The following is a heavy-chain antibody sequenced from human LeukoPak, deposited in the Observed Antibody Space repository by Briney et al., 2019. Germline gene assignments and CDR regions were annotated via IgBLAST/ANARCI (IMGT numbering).Heavy chain of an antibody. J-gene: IGHJ6*03. V-gene: IGHV1-69*06. CDR3: AKQGAARQDYYMDV. CDR1: GGSFSSYA. CDR2: VIPIFGTA. Sequence: SVKVSCKASGGSFSSYAISWVRQAPGQGLEWMGRVIPIFGTANYAQRFQDRVTITADIVSSTAYMELTSLTSGDTAVYFCAKQGAARQDYYMDVWGNGTTVTVSS. D-gene: IGHD5-18*01.